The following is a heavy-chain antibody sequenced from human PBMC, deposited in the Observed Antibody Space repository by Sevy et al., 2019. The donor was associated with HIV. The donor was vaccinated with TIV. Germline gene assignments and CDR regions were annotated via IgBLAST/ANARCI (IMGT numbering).Heavy chain of an antibody. CDR2: IYSGGTT. CDR1: GFTVSSNY. D-gene: IGHD3-3*01. Sequence: GGSLRLSCAASGFTVSSNYMSWVRQAPGKGLEWVSVIYSGGTTYYEDSVKGRFTISRDNSNNTMYLQMKNLRAEDTAMDYYAREREFTIFGVVIDYGMDVWGQGTTVTVSS. J-gene: IGHJ6*02. CDR3: AREREFTIFGVVIDYGMDV. V-gene: IGHV3-53*01.